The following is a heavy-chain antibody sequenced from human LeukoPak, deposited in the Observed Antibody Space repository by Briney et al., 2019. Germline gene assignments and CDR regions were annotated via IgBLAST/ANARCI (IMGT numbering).Heavy chain of an antibody. CDR1: GFTFSSYE. Sequence: GGSLRLSCAASGFTFSSYEMNWVRQAPGKGLEWVSYISSSGSTIYYADSVKGRFTISRDNAKNSLYLQMNSLRAEDTAVYYCARDGGYYYGVDYWGQGTLVTVSS. D-gene: IGHD3-22*01. CDR2: ISSSGSTI. CDR3: ARDGGYYYGVDY. J-gene: IGHJ4*02. V-gene: IGHV3-48*03.